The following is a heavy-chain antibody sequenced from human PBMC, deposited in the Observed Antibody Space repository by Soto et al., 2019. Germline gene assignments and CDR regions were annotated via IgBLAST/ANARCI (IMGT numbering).Heavy chain of an antibody. CDR3: TRGPRPSSVGTGAF. V-gene: IGHV3-74*01. D-gene: IGHD3-10*01. Sequence: PGGSLRLSXTASGFTFSMYWMHWVRQVPGKGPEWVSRISDDGSRADYADSVKGRFTISRDNAKNTLYLEMHVLRADDTAVYCCTRGPRPSSVGTGAFWGQGTPVTVSS. J-gene: IGHJ4*02. CDR1: GFTFSMYW. CDR2: ISDDGSRA.